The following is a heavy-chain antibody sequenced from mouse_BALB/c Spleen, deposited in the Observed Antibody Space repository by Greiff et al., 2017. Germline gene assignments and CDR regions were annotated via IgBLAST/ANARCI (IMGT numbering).Heavy chain of an antibody. D-gene: IGHD4-1*01. CDR2: IRSKSNNYAT. CDR3: VRALGTY. J-gene: IGHJ3*01. V-gene: IGHV10-1*02. CDR1: GFTFNTYA. Sequence: EVQGVESGGGLVQPKGSLKLSCAASGFTFNTYAMNWVRQAPGKGLEWVARIRSKSNNYATYYADSVKDRFTISRDDSQSMLYLQMNNLKTEDTAMYYCVRALGTYWGQGTLVTVSA.